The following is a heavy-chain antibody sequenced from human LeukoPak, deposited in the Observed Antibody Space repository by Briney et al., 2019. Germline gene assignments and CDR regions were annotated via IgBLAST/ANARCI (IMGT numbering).Heavy chain of an antibody. Sequence: SETLSLTCTVSGGSLSGFYWSWIRQSPRLGLEWIGLTYSDGSTMYNPSLTSRVTISVDTSKNQISLRLTSVTAADTAIYYCARDVVAVPGSDNWFDPWGEGTLVTVSS. CDR1: GGSLSGFY. CDR2: TYSDGST. CDR3: ARDVVAVPGSDNWFDP. V-gene: IGHV4-59*01. J-gene: IGHJ5*02. D-gene: IGHD6-19*01.